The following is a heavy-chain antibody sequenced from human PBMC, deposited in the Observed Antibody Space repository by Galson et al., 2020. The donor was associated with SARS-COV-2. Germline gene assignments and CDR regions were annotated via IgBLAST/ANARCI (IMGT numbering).Heavy chain of an antibody. D-gene: IGHD6-19*01. J-gene: IGHJ4*02. CDR1: GFAFTKYY. Sequence: ASVKVSCKASGFAFTKYYINWVRQVPGQGLEWMGIINPTGGTARYAQKFQARVTLTRDTSTSTVYMELRGLRSDDTAIYYCAKDNTDVYETVAGTSDFDYWGQGTQVTVSS. CDR3: AKDNTDVYETVAGTSDFDY. V-gene: IGHV1-46*01. CDR2: INPTGGTA.